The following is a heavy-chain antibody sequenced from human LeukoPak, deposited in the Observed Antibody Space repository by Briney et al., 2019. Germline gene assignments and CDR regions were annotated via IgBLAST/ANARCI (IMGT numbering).Heavy chain of an antibody. CDR1: GYTFTGYY. CDR3: ARAVWFGENFDY. J-gene: IGHJ4*02. CDR2: INPNSGGT. D-gene: IGHD3-10*01. V-gene: IGHV1-2*02. Sequence: ASVKVSCKASGYTFTGYYMHWVRQAPGQGLEWMGWINPNSGGTNYAQKFQGRVTMTRDTSISTAYMELSRLRSDDTAVYYCARAVWFGENFDYWGQGTLVTVSS.